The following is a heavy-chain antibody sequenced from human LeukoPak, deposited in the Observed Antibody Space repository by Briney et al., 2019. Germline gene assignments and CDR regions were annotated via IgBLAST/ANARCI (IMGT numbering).Heavy chain of an antibody. J-gene: IGHJ4*02. D-gene: IGHD3-16*01. CDR3: ARVGRGDHTWGSYSFDY. CDR1: GGSINNYY. V-gene: IGHV4-59*01. CDR2: ISYSGST. Sequence: SETLSLTCTVSGGSINNYYWSWIRQPPGKGLEWIGYISYSGSTNYNPSLKSRVTISVDTSRNQFSLKLTSVTAADTAVYYCARVGRGDHTWGSYSFDYWGQGTLVTVFS.